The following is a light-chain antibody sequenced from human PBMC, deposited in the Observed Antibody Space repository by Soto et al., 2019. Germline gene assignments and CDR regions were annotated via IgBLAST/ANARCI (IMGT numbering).Light chain of an antibody. CDR1: QSVSTY. CDR2: DAS. J-gene: IGKJ4*01. Sequence: EIVLTQSPATLSMSPGERATVSCRASQSVSTYLAWYQQKPGQAPRLLIFDASNRASGLPSRFSGSGSGTNFTLTISRLEPEDFAVYFCQQRSHWPPLTFGGGTKVEIK. V-gene: IGKV3-11*01. CDR3: QQRSHWPPLT.